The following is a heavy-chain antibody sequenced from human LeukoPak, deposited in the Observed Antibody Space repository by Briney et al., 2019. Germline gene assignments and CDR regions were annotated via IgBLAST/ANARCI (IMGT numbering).Heavy chain of an antibody. Sequence: PGGSLRLSCAASGFTFSSYEMNWVRQAPGKGLEWVSYISSSGSTIYYADSVKGRFTISRDNAKNSLYLQMNSLRAEDTAVYYCAKEGGASRFDYWGQGTLVTVSS. V-gene: IGHV3-48*03. CDR2: ISSSGSTI. D-gene: IGHD5-12*01. J-gene: IGHJ4*02. CDR1: GFTFSSYE. CDR3: AKEGGASRFDY.